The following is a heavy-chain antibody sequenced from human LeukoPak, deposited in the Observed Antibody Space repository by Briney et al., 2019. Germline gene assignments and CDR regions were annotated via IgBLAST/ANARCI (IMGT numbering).Heavy chain of an antibody. CDR3: ARMRGGGIGYSNYMDV. CDR2: IDHSGGT. Sequence: KPSETLSLTCAVFGGSFSDYFWSWIRQPPGKGLEWIREIDHSGGTNYNPSLKSRVTISVDTSKNQFSLKLTSVTAADAAVYYCARMRGGGIGYSNYMDVWGKGTTVIVSS. J-gene: IGHJ6*03. V-gene: IGHV4-34*01. D-gene: IGHD2-15*01. CDR1: GGSFSDYF.